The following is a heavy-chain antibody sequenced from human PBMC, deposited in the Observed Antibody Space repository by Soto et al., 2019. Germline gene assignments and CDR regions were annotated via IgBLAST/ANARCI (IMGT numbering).Heavy chain of an antibody. CDR1: GFTFSSYA. Sequence: GGSLRLSCAASGFTFSSYAMSWVRQAPGKGLEWVSAISGSGGSTYYADSVKGRFTISRDNSKNTLYLQMNSLRAEDTAVYYCAKASPYDFWSAYGVGYWGQGTLVTVSS. CDR2: ISGSGGST. V-gene: IGHV3-23*01. D-gene: IGHD3-3*01. CDR3: AKASPYDFWSAYGVGY. J-gene: IGHJ4*02.